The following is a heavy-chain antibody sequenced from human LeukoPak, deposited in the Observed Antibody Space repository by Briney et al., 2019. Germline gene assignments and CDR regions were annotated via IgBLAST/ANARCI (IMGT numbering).Heavy chain of an antibody. CDR3: ATATTVTTYYYYYMDV. CDR1: GYTFTDYY. Sequence: ASVKISCKASGYTFTDYYMHWVQQAPGKGLEWMGRVDPEDGETIYAEKFQGRVTITADTSTDTAYMELSSLRSEDTAVYYCATATTVTTYYYYYMDVWGKGTTVTVSS. V-gene: IGHV1-69-2*01. D-gene: IGHD4-17*01. CDR2: VDPEDGET. J-gene: IGHJ6*03.